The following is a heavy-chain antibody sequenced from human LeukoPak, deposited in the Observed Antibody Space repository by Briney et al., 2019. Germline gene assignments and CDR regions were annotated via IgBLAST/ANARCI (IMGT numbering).Heavy chain of an antibody. CDR1: GYTFTSYY. J-gene: IGHJ4*02. CDR3: ARQLWLHPFDY. V-gene: IGHV1-46*01. Sequence: ASVKVSCKASGYTFTSYYMHWVRQALGQGLEWMGIINPSGGSTSYAQKFQGRVTMTRDTTTSTVYIELSSLRSEDTAVYYCARQLWLHPFDYWGQGTLVTVSS. D-gene: IGHD5-18*01. CDR2: INPSGGST.